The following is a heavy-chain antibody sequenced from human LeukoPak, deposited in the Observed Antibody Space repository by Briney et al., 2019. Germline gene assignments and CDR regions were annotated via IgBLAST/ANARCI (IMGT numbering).Heavy chain of an antibody. J-gene: IGHJ4*02. CDR2: IKQDGSEK. CDR3: VRGYDY. V-gene: IGHV3-7*02. CDR1: GFTFSSYW. Sequence: PGGSLRLSCTASGFTFSSYWMNWVRQAPGKGLEWVANIKQDGSEKYYVDSVKGRFTISRDNAKNTLYLQMNSLRVEDAAVYYCVRGYDYWGQGTLVTVSS. D-gene: IGHD1-1*01.